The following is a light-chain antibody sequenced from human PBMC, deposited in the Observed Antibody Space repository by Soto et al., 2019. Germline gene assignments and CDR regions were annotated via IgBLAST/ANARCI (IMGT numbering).Light chain of an antibody. CDR2: GAS. Sequence: EVVLTQSPGTLSLSPGEGATLFCRASQSVSSSLAWYQQKPGQAPRLLIYGASSRPTGIPDRFSGIASGTDLTINLSRLEPEDCEVYYRQQYGSSPVTFGQGTKVDI. J-gene: IGKJ1*01. V-gene: IGKV3-20*01. CDR3: QQYGSSPVT. CDR1: QSVSSS.